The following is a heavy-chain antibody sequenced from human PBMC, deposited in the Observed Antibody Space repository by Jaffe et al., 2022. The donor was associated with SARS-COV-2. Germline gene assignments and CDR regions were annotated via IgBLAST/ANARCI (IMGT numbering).Heavy chain of an antibody. V-gene: IGHV3-74*03. CDR3: ISRKRRDVSNWGSQFYYYFMDV. CDR2: INSDGSST. D-gene: IGHD3-16*01. Sequence: EVQLVESGGGLVQPGGSLRISCVASGLTFSNYWMHWVRQAPGKGLVWVSRINSDGSSTSYADSVKGRFTISRDNAKDTVYLQMNGLRAEDTAVYYCISRKRRDVSNWGSQFYYYFMDVWGKGTTVTVSS. CDR1: GLTFSNYW. J-gene: IGHJ6*03.